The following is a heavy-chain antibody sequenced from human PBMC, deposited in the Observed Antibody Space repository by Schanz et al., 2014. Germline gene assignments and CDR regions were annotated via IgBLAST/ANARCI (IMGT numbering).Heavy chain of an antibody. CDR2: INPNSGDT. CDR1: GYSFTEYF. D-gene: IGHD5-12*01. J-gene: IGHJ4*02. CDR3: ARARYTGYDCSGY. Sequence: QVQLVQSGPAVKKPGASMKVSCLASGYSFTEYFLHWVRQAPGQGLEWMGRINPNSGDTDYAPKFQGRVTLTSDTSISTAFMELSGLTSDDTATYFCARARYTGYDCSGYWGQGTLLIVSS. V-gene: IGHV1-2*06.